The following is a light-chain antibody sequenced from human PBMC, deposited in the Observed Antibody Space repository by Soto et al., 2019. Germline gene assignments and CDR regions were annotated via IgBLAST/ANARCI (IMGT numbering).Light chain of an antibody. CDR3: QQRSNWPPGYT. J-gene: IGKJ2*01. V-gene: IGKV3-11*01. CDR1: QSVTSY. Sequence: EIVLTQSPATLSLSPGERATLSCRASQSVTSYLAWYQQKPGQAPRLLIYDASNSATGIPARFSGSGSATDFTLTISRLGPEDFAVYYCQQRSNWPPGYTFGQGTKLEIK. CDR2: DAS.